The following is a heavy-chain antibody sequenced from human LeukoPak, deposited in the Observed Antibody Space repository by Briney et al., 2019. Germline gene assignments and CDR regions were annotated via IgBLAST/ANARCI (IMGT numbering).Heavy chain of an antibody. V-gene: IGHV3-20*04. J-gene: IGHJ4*02. D-gene: IGHD5-12*01. Sequence: PGGSLRLSCAASGFTFSSYAMSWVRQAPGKGLEWVSGINWNGGSTGYADSVKGRFTISRDNAKNSLYLQMNSLRAEDTALYYCARDLTWGIVATIYYFDYWGQGTLVTVSS. CDR2: INWNGGST. CDR1: GFTFSSYA. CDR3: ARDLTWGIVATIYYFDY.